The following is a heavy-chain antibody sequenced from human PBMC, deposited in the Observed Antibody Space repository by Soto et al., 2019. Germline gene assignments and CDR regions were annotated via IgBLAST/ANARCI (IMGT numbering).Heavy chain of an antibody. J-gene: IGHJ4*02. CDR2: INAGNGET. V-gene: IGHV1-3*01. Sequence: ASVKVSCNASGYTFTSYAMHSVRQAPGQRLEWMGWINAGNGETKYPQKIQGRVTMTTDTSTSTAYMELRSLRSDDTAVYYCERDLGERYFDWLANCDYWGQGTLVTAPQ. D-gene: IGHD3-9*01. CDR1: GYTFTSYA. CDR3: ERDLGERYFDWLANCDY.